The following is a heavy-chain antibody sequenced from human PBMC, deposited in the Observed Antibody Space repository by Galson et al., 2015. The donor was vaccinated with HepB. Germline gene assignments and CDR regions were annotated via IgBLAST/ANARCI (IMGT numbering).Heavy chain of an antibody. Sequence: SLRLSCAASGFTFSDYYMSWIRQAPGKGLEWVSYISSSGSTIYYADSVKGRFTISRDNAKNSLYLQMNSLRAEDTAVYYCAGAVYLGVAIYYYMDVWGKGTTVTVSS. J-gene: IGHJ6*03. CDR2: ISSSGSTI. CDR1: GFTFSDYY. D-gene: IGHD2/OR15-2a*01. V-gene: IGHV3-11*01. CDR3: AGAVYLGVAIYYYMDV.